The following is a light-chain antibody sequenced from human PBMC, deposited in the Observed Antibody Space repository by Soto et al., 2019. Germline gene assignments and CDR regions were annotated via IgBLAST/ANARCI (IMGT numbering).Light chain of an antibody. J-gene: IGKJ1*01. Sequence: DIQMTQSPSPLSGSVGDRVTITCRASQTISSWLAWYQQKPGKAPKLLIYKASTLKSGVPSRFSGSGSGTECTLTTSSLQPDDVATYYCQHYNSYSEALGQGTKVDIK. CDR3: QHYNSYSEA. V-gene: IGKV1-5*03. CDR1: QTISSW. CDR2: KAS.